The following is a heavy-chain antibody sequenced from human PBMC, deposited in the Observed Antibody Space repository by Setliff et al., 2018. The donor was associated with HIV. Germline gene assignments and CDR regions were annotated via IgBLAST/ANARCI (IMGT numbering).Heavy chain of an antibody. CDR1: GYSFTSYW. CDR2: IYPGDSDI. CDR3: ARHKGAGPYYYYMDV. V-gene: IGHV5-51*01. Sequence: PGESLKISCKGSGYSFTSYWIGWVRQMPGKGLEWMGIIYPGDSDIRYSPSFQGQVTISADKSISTAYLQWSSLKASDTAMYYCARHKGAGPYYYYMDVWGKGTTVTVSS. D-gene: IGHD3-16*01. J-gene: IGHJ6*03.